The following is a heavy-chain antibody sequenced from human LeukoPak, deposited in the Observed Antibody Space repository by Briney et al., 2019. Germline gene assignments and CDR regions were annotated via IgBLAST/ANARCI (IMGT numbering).Heavy chain of an antibody. Sequence: GGSLRLSCAASGFTFSSYAMSWVRQAPGKGLEWVSAISGSGGSTYYADSVKGRFTISRDNSKNTLYLQMNSLRAEDTAVYYCAKDPRGYCSSTSCPSDYWGXXXXXTVXS. J-gene: IGHJ4*01. D-gene: IGHD2-2*01. CDR3: AKDPRGYCSSTSCPSDY. CDR1: GFTFSSYA. CDR2: ISGSGGST. V-gene: IGHV3-23*01.